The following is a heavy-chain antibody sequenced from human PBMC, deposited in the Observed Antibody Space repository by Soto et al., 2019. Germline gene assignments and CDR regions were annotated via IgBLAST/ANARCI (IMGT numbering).Heavy chain of an antibody. V-gene: IGHV3-48*02. CDR1: GFTFSSNH. CDR3: ARDRDWAFDY. Sequence: GGSLRLSCVVSGFTFSSNHGNGVRQAPGKGLEWISYISSTYEIWYAAPVKGRFTISRDNGRNSLFLQMSSLRDEDTAVYYCARDRDWAFDYWGLGTLVTVSS. J-gene: IGHJ4*02. CDR2: ISSTYEI. D-gene: IGHD2-21*02.